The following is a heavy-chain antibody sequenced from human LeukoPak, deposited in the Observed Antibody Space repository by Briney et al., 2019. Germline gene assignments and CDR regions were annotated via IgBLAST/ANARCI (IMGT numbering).Heavy chain of an antibody. CDR2: IIPIFGTA. Sequence: SVKASCEASGGTFSSYAISWVRQAPGQGLEWMGGIIPIFGTANYAQKFQGRVTITADESTSTAYMELSSLSSEDTAVYYCARGNIVATSAIYYYYYYMDVWGKGTTVTVSS. J-gene: IGHJ6*03. V-gene: IGHV1-69*13. CDR1: GGTFSSYA. CDR3: ARGNIVATSAIYYYYYYMDV. D-gene: IGHD5-12*01.